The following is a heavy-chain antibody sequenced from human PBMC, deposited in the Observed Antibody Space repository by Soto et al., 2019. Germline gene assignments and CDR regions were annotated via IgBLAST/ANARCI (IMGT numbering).Heavy chain of an antibody. CDR2: ISSSSSYI. Sequence: GGSLRLSCAASGFTLSSYSMNWVRQAPGKGLEWVSSISSSSSYIYYADPVKGRFTISRDNAKNSLYLQMNSLRAEDTAVYYCARDSSSSHLGWFDPWGQGTLVTVSS. CDR1: GFTLSSYS. D-gene: IGHD6-6*01. V-gene: IGHV3-21*01. CDR3: ARDSSSSHLGWFDP. J-gene: IGHJ5*02.